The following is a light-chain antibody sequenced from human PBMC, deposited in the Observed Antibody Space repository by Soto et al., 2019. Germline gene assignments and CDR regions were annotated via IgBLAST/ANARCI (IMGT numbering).Light chain of an antibody. V-gene: IGLV2-11*01. Sequence: QSVLTQPRSVSGSPGQSVTISCTGTSSDVGAYIYVSWYQQDPGKAPKLMIYDVSKRPSGVPDRFSGSKSGNTASLTISGLQAEDEADYYCSLYTSSSTVFGGGTKVTVL. J-gene: IGLJ2*01. CDR3: SLYTSSSTV. CDR1: SSDVGAYIY. CDR2: DVS.